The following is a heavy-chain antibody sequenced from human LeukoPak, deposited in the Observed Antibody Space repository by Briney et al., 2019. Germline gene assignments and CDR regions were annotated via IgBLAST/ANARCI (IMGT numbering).Heavy chain of an antibody. J-gene: IGHJ6*03. D-gene: IGHD2-15*01. CDR1: GYTFTSYD. V-gene: IGHV1-8*01. Sequence: RASVKVSCKASGYTFTSYDINWVRQATGQGLEWMGWMNPNGGNTGYAQKFQGRVTMTRNTSISTAYMELSSLRSEDTAVYYCARRIVVVVAATDYYYYMDVWGKGTTVTVSS. CDR2: MNPNGGNT. CDR3: ARRIVVVVAATDYYYYMDV.